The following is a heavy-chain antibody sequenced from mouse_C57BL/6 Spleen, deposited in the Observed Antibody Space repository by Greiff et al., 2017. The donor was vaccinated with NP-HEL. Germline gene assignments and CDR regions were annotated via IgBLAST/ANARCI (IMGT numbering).Heavy chain of an antibody. Sequence: EVQLVESGGGLVQPKGSLKLSRAVAGFSFNTYAMNWVRQTPGKGVKGVARIRSKSNNYATYDADSVKDRFSISRVDSESMLYLQMNNLKTEDSAMYYCEERPTPDGMDYWGQGTSVTVSS. V-gene: IGHV10-1*01. D-gene: IGHD2-14*01. CDR3: EERPTPDGMDY. CDR2: IRSKSNNYAT. CDR1: GFSFNTYA. J-gene: IGHJ4*01.